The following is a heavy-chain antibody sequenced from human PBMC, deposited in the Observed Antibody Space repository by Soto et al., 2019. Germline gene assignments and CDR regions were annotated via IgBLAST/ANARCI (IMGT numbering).Heavy chain of an antibody. J-gene: IGHJ5*02. CDR2: ISGYNGKT. V-gene: IGHV1-18*01. D-gene: IGHD2-21*02. CDR1: GYTFYTSG. CDR3: AKTADYDGSGDCSWFDL. Sequence: QVQLVQSGDEVNKPGASVKVSCKASGYTFYTSGITWVRQAPGQGLEWMGWISGYNGKTIYAQNLQGRVTMTTERSXAXXYMELRSLRSDDTAVHYCAKTADYDGSGDCSWFDLWGQGTLVTVSS.